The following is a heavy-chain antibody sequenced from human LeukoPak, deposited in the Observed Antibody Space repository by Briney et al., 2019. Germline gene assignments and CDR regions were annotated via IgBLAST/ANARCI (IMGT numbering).Heavy chain of an antibody. CDR2: IKQDGSEK. Sequence: GGSLRLSCAASGFTLSRYWMSCVRQATGRGLEWVANIKQDGSEKYYVDSVKGRFTISRDNAKNSLYLQMNSLKAEDTAVYYCARVQGSSWAYYYYYGRDVWGKGTTVTVSS. D-gene: IGHD6-13*01. CDR1: GFTLSRYW. CDR3: ARVQGSSWAYYYYYGRDV. J-gene: IGHJ6*04. V-gene: IGHV3-7*03.